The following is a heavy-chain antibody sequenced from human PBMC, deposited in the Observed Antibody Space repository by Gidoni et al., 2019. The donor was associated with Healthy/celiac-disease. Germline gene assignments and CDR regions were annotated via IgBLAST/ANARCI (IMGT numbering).Heavy chain of an antibody. CDR2: INHSGST. Sequence: QVQLQQWGAGLLKPSETLSLTCAVYCGSFSGYYWSWIRQPPGKGREWIGEINHSGSTNYNPSLKSRVTISVDTSKNQFSLKLSSVTAADTAVYYCARGAPSCGGDCYSYWGQGTLVTVSS. D-gene: IGHD2-21*02. CDR1: CGSFSGYY. V-gene: IGHV4-34*01. J-gene: IGHJ4*02. CDR3: ARGAPSCGGDCYSY.